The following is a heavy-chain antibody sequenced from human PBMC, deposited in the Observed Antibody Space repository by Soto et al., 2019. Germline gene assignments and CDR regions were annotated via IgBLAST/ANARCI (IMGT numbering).Heavy chain of an antibody. CDR1: GFTFDTYG. CDR2: IWYDGSIK. V-gene: IGHV3-33*01. Sequence: GGSLRLSCAASGFTFDTYGMHWVRQVPGKGLQWVAVIWYDGSIKYYADSVRGRFTVSRDNSRNTLYLQMNSLRDEDTAVYYCARIDCTGNNCNPYYHYGMDVWGQGTTVTVAS. J-gene: IGHJ6*02. D-gene: IGHD2-8*02. CDR3: ARIDCTGNNCNPYYHYGMDV.